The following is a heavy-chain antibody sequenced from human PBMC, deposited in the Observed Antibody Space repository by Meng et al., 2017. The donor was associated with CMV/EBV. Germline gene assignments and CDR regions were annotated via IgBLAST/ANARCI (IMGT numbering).Heavy chain of an antibody. J-gene: IGHJ4*02. CDR2: ISYDGSNK. CDR3: ARDGTTVTFDY. V-gene: IGHV3-30*19. CDR1: EFIFNYYG. Sequence: GESLKISCAAPEFIFNYYGMHWLRQAPGKGLEWVAVISYDGSNKYYADSVKGRFTISRDNSKNTLYLQMNSLRAEDTAVYYCARDGTTVTFDYWGQGTLVTVSS. D-gene: IGHD4-17*01.